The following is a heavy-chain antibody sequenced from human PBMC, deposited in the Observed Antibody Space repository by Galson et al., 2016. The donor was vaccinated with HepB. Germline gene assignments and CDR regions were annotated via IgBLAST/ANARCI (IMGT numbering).Heavy chain of an antibody. CDR1: GCSFTTYW. J-gene: IGHJ6*02. CDR3: ARPPRGGFHRKYGMDV. Sequence: QSGAEVKKPGESLKISCKGSGCSFTTYWISWVRQMPGKGLEWSGRIDPSDSYTNYSPSFQGHVPISADKSIRPAYLQCSSLKASDTAMYYCARPPRGGFHRKYGMDVWGQGTTVTVSS. D-gene: IGHD2/OR15-2a*01. V-gene: IGHV5-10-1*01. CDR2: IDPSDSYT.